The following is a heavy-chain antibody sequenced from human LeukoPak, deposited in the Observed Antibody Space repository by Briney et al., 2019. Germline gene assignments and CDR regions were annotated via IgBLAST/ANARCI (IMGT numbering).Heavy chain of an antibody. CDR1: GFTFSSYG. V-gene: IGHV3-30*02. Sequence: GGSLRLSCAASGFTFSSYGMHWVRQAPGKGLEWVAFVWYDGNNKDYADSVKGRFTISRDNSKNTLFLQVNSLRAEDTAVYYCARNYDSTTYYYQQYTFDCWGQGTLVTVSS. J-gene: IGHJ4*02. CDR2: VWYDGNNK. D-gene: IGHD3-22*01. CDR3: ARNYDSTTYYYQQYTFDC.